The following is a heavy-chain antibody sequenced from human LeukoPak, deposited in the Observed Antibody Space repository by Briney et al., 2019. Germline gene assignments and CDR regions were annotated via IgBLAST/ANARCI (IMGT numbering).Heavy chain of an antibody. J-gene: IGHJ4*02. V-gene: IGHV4-34*01. CDR3: ATLRRKYNWNYRDY. CDR1: GGSFSGYY. D-gene: IGHD1-7*01. Sequence: PSETLSLTCAVYGGSFSGYYWSWIRQPPGKGLEWIGEINHSGSTNYNPSLKSRVTISVDTSKNQFSLKLSSVTAADTAVYYCATLRRKYNWNYRDYWGQGTLVTVSS. CDR2: INHSGST.